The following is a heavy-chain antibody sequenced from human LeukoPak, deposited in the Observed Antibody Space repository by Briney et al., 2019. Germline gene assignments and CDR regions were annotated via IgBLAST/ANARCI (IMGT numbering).Heavy chain of an antibody. J-gene: IGHJ3*02. CDR1: GGSISSYY. V-gene: IGHV4-59*01. CDR2: IYYSGCT. CDR3: ARGLVDAFDI. Sequence: SETLSLTCTVSGGSISSYYLSWIRQPPGKGLEWIGYIYYSGCTNYNPSLKSRVTISVDTSKNQFSLKLSSVTAADTAVYYCARGLVDAFDIWGQGTMVTVSS.